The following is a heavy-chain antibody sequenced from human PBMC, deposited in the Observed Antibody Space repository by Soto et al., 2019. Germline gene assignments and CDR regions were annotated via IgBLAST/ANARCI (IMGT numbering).Heavy chain of an antibody. CDR3: TREQGDYNDSSGYPSFDY. CDR1: GFTFGDYA. Sequence: GSLRLSCTASGFTFGDYAMSWFRQAPGKGLEWVGFIRSKAYGGTTEYAASVKGRFTISRDDSKSIAYLQMNSLKTEDTAVYYCTREQGDYNDSSGYPSFDYWGQGTLVTV. CDR2: IRSKAYGGTT. V-gene: IGHV3-49*03. J-gene: IGHJ4*02. D-gene: IGHD3-22*01.